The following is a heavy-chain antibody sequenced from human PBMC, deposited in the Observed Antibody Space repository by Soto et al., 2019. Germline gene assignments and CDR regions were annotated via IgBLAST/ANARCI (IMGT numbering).Heavy chain of an antibody. CDR1: GYSFTGYW. V-gene: IGHV5-51*01. CDR3: ARSSLGIAAAGTPDYYYYYGMDV. J-gene: IGHJ6*02. CDR2: IYPGDSDT. D-gene: IGHD6-13*01. Sequence: GESLKISCKGSGYSFTGYWIGWVRQMPGKGLEWMGIIYPGDSDTRYSPSFQGQVTISADKSISTAYLQWSSLKASDTAMYYCARSSLGIAAAGTPDYYYYYGMDVWGQGTTVTVSS.